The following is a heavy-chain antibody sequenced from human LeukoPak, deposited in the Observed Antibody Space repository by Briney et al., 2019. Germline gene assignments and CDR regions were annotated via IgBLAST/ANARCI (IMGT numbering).Heavy chain of an antibody. CDR3: ARDFYYDSSGYYDALDI. V-gene: IGHV4-61*01. CDR1: GGSVSSGSYY. Sequence: PPETLSLTCTVSGGSVSSGSYYWGWIRQPPGKGREWIVYMYCSGSTSYNPSLKSRVTISVDTSKNQFSLKLSSVAAADTAVYYCARDFYYDSSGYYDALDIWGQGTMVTVSS. D-gene: IGHD3-22*01. CDR2: MYCSGST. J-gene: IGHJ3*02.